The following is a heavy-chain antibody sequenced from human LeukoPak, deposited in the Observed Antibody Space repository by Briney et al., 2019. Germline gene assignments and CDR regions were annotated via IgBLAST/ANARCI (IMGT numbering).Heavy chain of an antibody. V-gene: IGHV3-74*01. CDR1: GFTFSSYW. CDR2: INSDGSST. Sequence: QPGGSLRLSCAASGFTFSSYWMHWVRQAPGKGLVWVSRINSDGSSTSYADSVKGRFTISRGNAKSTLYLQMNSLRVEDTAVYYCARGYSSSWYNWFDPWGQGTPVSASS. CDR3: ARGYSSSWYNWFDP. D-gene: IGHD6-13*01. J-gene: IGHJ5*02.